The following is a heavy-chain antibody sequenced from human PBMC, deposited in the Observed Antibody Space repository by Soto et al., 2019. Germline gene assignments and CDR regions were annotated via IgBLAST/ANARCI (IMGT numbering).Heavy chain of an antibody. CDR3: AKDQVTDYGDYVRSGMDV. D-gene: IGHD4-17*01. V-gene: IGHV3-23*01. CDR2: ISGSGGSK. Sequence: EVQLLESGGGLVQPGGSLRLSCAASGFTFSSYAMSWVRQAPGKGLEWVSAISGSGGSKYYADSVKGRFTISRDNSKNTLYLQMNSLRAEDTAVYYCAKDQVTDYGDYVRSGMDVWGQGTTVTVSS. CDR1: GFTFSSYA. J-gene: IGHJ6*02.